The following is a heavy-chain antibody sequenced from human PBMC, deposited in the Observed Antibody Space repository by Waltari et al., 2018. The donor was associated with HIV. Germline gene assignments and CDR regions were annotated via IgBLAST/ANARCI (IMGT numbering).Heavy chain of an antibody. CDR1: GGSFSGYY. D-gene: IGHD3-9*01. CDR2: INHSGST. V-gene: IGHV4-34*01. J-gene: IGHJ4*02. CDR3: ARVHRYVDWLLLDD. Sequence: QVQLQQWGAGLLKPSETLSLTCAVYGGSFSGYYWSWIRQPPGKGLEWIGEINHSGSTNYNPSLKSRVTISVDASKNQFSLKLSSVTAADTAVYYCARVHRYVDWLLLDDWGQGTLVTVSS.